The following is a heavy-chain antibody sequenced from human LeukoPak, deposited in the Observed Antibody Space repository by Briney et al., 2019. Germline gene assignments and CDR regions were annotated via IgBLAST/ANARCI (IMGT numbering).Heavy chain of an antibody. CDR3: CYCSSTSCYSAFDI. Sequence: ASVKVSCKASGGTFSSYAISWVRQAPGQRLEWMGWINAGNGNTKYSQKFQGRVTITRDTSASTAYMELSSLRSEDTAVYYCCYCSSTSCYSAFDIWGQGTMVTVSS. CDR2: INAGNGNT. CDR1: GGTFSSYA. D-gene: IGHD2-2*02. J-gene: IGHJ3*02. V-gene: IGHV1-3*01.